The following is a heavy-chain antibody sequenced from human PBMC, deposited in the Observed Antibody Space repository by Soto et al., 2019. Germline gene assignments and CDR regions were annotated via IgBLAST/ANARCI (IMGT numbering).Heavy chain of an antibody. CDR2: IYYSGST. CDR3: ARHAPREQWLVHNYYYYMDV. Sequence: SETLSLTCTVSGGSISSYYWSWIRQPPGKGLEWIGYIYYSGSTNYNPSLKSRVTISVDTSKNQFSLKLSSVTAADTAVYYCARHAPREQWLVHNYYYYMDVWGKGTTVTVSS. CDR1: GGSISSYY. V-gene: IGHV4-59*08. J-gene: IGHJ6*03. D-gene: IGHD6-19*01.